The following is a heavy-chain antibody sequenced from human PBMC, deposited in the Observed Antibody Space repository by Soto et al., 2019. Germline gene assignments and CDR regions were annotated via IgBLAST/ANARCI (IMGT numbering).Heavy chain of an antibody. Sequence: ASVKVSCKASGYTFTSYGISWVRQAPGQGLEWMGWISAYNGNTNYAQNLQGRVTMTTDTSTSTAYMELRSLRSDDTAVYYCATHGEMEYGDYYYYGMDVWGQGTTVNVSS. V-gene: IGHV1-18*01. CDR2: ISAYNGNT. CDR3: ATHGEMEYGDYYYYGMDV. D-gene: IGHD4-17*01. J-gene: IGHJ6*02. CDR1: GYTFTSYG.